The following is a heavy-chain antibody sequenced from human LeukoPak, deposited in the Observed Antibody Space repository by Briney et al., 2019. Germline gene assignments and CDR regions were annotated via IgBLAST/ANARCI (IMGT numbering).Heavy chain of an antibody. V-gene: IGHV4-31*11. CDR2: IYYSGST. Sequence: PSETLSLTCAVYGGSFSGYYWSWIRQHPGKGLEWIGYIYYSGSTYYNPSLKSRVTISVDTSKNQFSLKLSSVTAADTAVYYCARVGTEYYDSSGYLGYFQHWGQGTLVTVSS. D-gene: IGHD3-22*01. CDR1: GGSFSGYY. CDR3: ARVGTEYYDSSGYLGYFQH. J-gene: IGHJ1*01.